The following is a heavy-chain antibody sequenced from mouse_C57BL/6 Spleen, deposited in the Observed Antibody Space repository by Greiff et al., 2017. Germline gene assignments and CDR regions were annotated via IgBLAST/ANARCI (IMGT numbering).Heavy chain of an antibody. Sequence: VQLQQSGPELVKPGASVKISCKASGYTFTDYYMNWVKQSHGKSLEWIGDINPNNGGTSYNQKFKGKATLTVDKYSSTAYMELRSLTSEDSAVYYCARRIYDCYFDYWGQGTTLTVSS. CDR2: INPNNGGT. V-gene: IGHV1-26*01. J-gene: IGHJ2*01. D-gene: IGHD2-3*01. CDR3: ARRIYDCYFDY. CDR1: GYTFTDYY.